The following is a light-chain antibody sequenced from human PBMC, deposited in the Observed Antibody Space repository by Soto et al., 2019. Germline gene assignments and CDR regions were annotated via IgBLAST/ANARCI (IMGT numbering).Light chain of an antibody. J-gene: IGKJ1*01. Sequence: EIVVTQSPATRSVSPGERVTPSCRASQSVSSSLAWYQQRPGQAPRLLIYDTSTRAAGISARFSGSGSGTEFTLTISSLQSEDFAVYYCQQYIDWPPGTFGQGTKVDIK. CDR3: QQYIDWPPGT. CDR2: DTS. V-gene: IGKV3-15*01. CDR1: QSVSSS.